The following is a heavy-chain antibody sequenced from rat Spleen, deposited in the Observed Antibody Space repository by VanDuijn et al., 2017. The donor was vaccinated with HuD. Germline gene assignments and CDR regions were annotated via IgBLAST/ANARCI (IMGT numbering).Heavy chain of an antibody. CDR2: ISPSGSTT. CDR3: TAHGPRISRFAY. Sequence: EVQLVESGGGLVQPGGTLKLSCAASGITFSNYAMAWVRQAPTKGLEWVASISPSGSTTHYRDSVRGRFTIFRDMAKSTLYLQMDSLRSEDTATYYCTAHGPRISRFAYWGQGTLVTVSS. D-gene: IGHD2-7*01. CDR1: GITFSNYA. V-gene: IGHV5-29*01. J-gene: IGHJ3*01.